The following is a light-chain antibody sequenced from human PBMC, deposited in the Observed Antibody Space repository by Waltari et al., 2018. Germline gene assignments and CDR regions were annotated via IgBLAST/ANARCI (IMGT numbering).Light chain of an antibody. V-gene: IGKV3-11*01. CDR1: QSISSY. CDR3: QHRRNWPPWT. J-gene: IGKJ1*01. CDR2: DSS. Sequence: EIVLTQSPATLSLSPGERATLSCRASQSISSYLAWYQQKPGQAPRLLLYDSSNRATGIPARFSGSGSGTDFTLTISSLEPEDFAVYYCQHRRNWPPWTFGQVTKVEIK.